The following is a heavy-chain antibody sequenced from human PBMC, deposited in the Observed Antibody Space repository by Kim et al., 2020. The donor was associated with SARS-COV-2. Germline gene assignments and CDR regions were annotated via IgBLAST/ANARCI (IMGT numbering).Heavy chain of an antibody. Sequence: GGSLRLSCAASGFTFSSYAMHWVRQAPGKGLEWVAVISYDGSNKYYADSAKGRFTISRDNSKNTLYLQMNSLRAEDTAVYYCARGLRQQPGVYYYYYGMDVWGQGTTVTVSS. CDR1: GFTFSSYA. CDR3: ARGLRQQPGVYYYYYGMDV. D-gene: IGHD6-13*01. V-gene: IGHV3-30*04. J-gene: IGHJ6*02. CDR2: ISYDGSNK.